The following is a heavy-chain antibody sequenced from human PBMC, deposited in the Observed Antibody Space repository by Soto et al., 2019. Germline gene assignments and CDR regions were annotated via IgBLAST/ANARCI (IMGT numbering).Heavy chain of an antibody. V-gene: IGHV3-23*01. CDR3: AKLTYPSDSTGYYYERVSGWIDS. CDR2: ISASGGTA. D-gene: IGHD3-22*01. J-gene: IGHJ5*01. Sequence: PGGYLRLSCAASGFLCSSYAMSWARQAPGKGLEWVSSISASGGTANLADSVEGRCTISRDNSKSTLYLQMNSLRAEDTAVYYCAKLTYPSDSTGYYYERVSGWIDSCGHGT. CDR1: GFLCSSYA.